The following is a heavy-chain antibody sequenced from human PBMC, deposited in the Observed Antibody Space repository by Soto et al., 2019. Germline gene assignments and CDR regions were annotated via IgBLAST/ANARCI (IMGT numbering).Heavy chain of an antibody. J-gene: IGHJ4*02. Sequence: EVQLVESGGGLVKPGESLRVSCAASGFTFSYYSLHWVRQAPGKGLEWVSSISGSSTYIYYADRVKGRFTISRDNAKNSLYLRMDSLRAEDTAVYYCARGDLTGLYNSGWSPRYWGQGTLVTVSS. V-gene: IGHV3-21*04. CDR1: GFTFSYYS. CDR3: ARGDLTGLYNSGWSPRY. D-gene: IGHD6-19*01. CDR2: ISGSSTYI.